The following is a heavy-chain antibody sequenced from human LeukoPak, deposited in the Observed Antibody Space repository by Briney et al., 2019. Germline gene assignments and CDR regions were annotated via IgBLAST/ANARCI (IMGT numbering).Heavy chain of an antibody. CDR3: ARDGGWELPRNIYYYYMDV. Sequence: GGSLRLSCAASGFTFSSYGMHWVRQAPGKGLEWVAVISYDGSNKYYADSVKGRFTISRDNSKNTLYLQMNSLRAEDTAVYYCARDGGWELPRNIYYYYMDVWGKGTTATISS. CDR2: ISYDGSNK. CDR1: GFTFSSYG. D-gene: IGHD1-26*01. J-gene: IGHJ6*03. V-gene: IGHV3-30*03.